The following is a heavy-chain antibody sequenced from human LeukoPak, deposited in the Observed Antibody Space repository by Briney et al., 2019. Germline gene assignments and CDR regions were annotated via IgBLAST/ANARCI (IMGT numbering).Heavy chain of an antibody. Sequence: SETLSLTCTVSDGSTSNYYWSWIRQPPGKGLEWIGYIYYSGSTDYNPSLKSRVTISVDTSKNQFSLKLTSVTAADTAMYYCARLYCSSPTCYTPFDMWGQGTMVTVSS. D-gene: IGHD2-2*02. CDR1: DGSTSNYY. J-gene: IGHJ3*02. CDR2: IYYSGST. V-gene: IGHV4-59*01. CDR3: ARLYCSSPTCYTPFDM.